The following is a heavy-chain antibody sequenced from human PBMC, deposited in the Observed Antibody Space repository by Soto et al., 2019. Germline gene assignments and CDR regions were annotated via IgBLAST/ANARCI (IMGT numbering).Heavy chain of an antibody. CDR2: ISSSSSTI. V-gene: IGHV3-48*02. Sequence: EVQLVESGGGLVQPGGSLRLSCAASGFTFSSYSMNWVRQAPGKGLEWVSYISSSSSTIYYADSVKGRFTISRDNAKNSLYLQMNSLRDEDTAVYCCARVPWIVGYCSGGSCHSGYFQHWGQGTLVTVSS. J-gene: IGHJ1*01. CDR3: ARVPWIVGYCSGGSCHSGYFQH. CDR1: GFTFSSYS. D-gene: IGHD2-15*01.